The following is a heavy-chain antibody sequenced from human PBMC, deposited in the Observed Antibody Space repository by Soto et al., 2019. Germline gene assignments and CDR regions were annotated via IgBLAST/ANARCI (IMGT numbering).Heavy chain of an antibody. CDR1: GGSISSSSYY. CDR2: IYYSGST. V-gene: IGHV4-39*01. D-gene: IGHD3-10*01. J-gene: IGHJ4*02. CDR3: ARSLITTVPEAD. Sequence: QLQLQESGPGLVKPSETLSLTCTVSGGSISSSSYYWGWIRQPPGKGLEWIGSIYYSGSTYYNPSLKSRVPISVDTSKNQFSLKLSSVTAADTAVYYCARSLITTVPEADWGQGTLVTVSS.